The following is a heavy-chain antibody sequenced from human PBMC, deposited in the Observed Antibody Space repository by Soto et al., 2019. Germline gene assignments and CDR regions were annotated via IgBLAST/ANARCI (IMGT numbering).Heavy chain of an antibody. CDR3: AKGAGDCLSLGMDV. V-gene: IGHV3-30*18. CDR1: GFIISDYG. D-gene: IGHD2-21*02. J-gene: IGHJ6*02. CDR2: ISYDGSNT. Sequence: QVQLVESGGGVVQPGWSLRLSCAASGFIISDYGMEWVRQAPGKGLEWVSLISYDGSNTYYADSVKGRFTISRDNSKDTLCLQMTGLRREDTSVYYCAKGAGDCLSLGMDVWSQVTTITVSS.